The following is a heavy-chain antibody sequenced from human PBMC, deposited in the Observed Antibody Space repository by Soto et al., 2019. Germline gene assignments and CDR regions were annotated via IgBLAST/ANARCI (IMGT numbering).Heavy chain of an antibody. Sequence: EVQLVESGGGLIQPGRSLRLSCAVSGFTVTIKYMSWVRQAPGKGLELVSVIYSGGSTDYADSVKGRFTISRDNSKNTLYLQMNSLRGEDTAVYYCHGYGYWGQGTLVTVSS. CDR2: IYSGGST. V-gene: IGHV3-53*01. J-gene: IGHJ4*02. CDR1: GFTVTIKY. D-gene: IGHD5-12*01. CDR3: HGYGY.